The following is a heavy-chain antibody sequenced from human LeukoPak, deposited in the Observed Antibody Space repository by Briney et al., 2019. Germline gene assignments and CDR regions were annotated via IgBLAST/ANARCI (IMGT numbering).Heavy chain of an antibody. V-gene: IGHV3-30*18. CDR1: GFTFKSYG. CDR3: AKETPLGVGAFDY. D-gene: IGHD1-26*01. Sequence: GRSLRLSCAASGFTFKSYGMHWVRQAPGKGLEWVAVISYDGNNKYYADSVKGRFTISRDNSKNTLYLQMNSLRVEDTAVYYCAKETPLGVGAFDYWGQGTLVIVSS. J-gene: IGHJ4*02. CDR2: ISYDGNNK.